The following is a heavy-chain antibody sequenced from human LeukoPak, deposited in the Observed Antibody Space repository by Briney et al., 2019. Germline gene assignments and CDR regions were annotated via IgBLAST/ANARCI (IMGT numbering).Heavy chain of an antibody. Sequence: TGGSLRLSCAASGFSFSSYSMNWVRQAPGKGLEWISYISSSSGSTYDADSVKGRFTISRDNAKNSLYLQMNSLRAEDTAVYYCARLGGVDYWGQGTLVTVSS. CDR3: ARLGGVDY. V-gene: IGHV3-48*01. D-gene: IGHD4-17*01. J-gene: IGHJ4*02. CDR1: GFSFSSYS. CDR2: ISSSSGST.